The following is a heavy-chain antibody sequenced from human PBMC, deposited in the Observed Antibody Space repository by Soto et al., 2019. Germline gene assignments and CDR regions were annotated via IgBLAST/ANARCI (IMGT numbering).Heavy chain of an antibody. V-gene: IGHV1-18*01. CDR2: ISAYNGNT. D-gene: IGHD3-10*01. J-gene: IGHJ5*02. CDR3: ARVITMVRGVISWFDP. CDR1: GYTFTSYG. Sequence: GASVKVSCKASGYTFTSYGISWVRQAPGQGLEWMGWISAYNGNTNYAQKLQGRVTMTTDTSTSTAYMELRSLRSDDTAVYYCARVITMVRGVISWFDPWGQGTLVTVSS.